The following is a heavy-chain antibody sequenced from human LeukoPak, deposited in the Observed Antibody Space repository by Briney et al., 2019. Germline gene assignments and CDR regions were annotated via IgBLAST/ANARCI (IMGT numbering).Heavy chain of an antibody. J-gene: IGHJ6*03. CDR2: INPNSGGT. V-gene: IGHV1-2*06. CDR3: AGDRRGSYYYYYYMDV. Sequence: ASVKVSCKASGYTFTGYYMHWVRQAPGRGLEWMGRINPNSGGTNYAQKFQGRVTMTRDTSISTAYMELSRLRSDDTAVYYCAGDRRGSYYYYYYMDVWGKGTTVTVSS. D-gene: IGHD1-26*01. CDR1: GYTFTGYY.